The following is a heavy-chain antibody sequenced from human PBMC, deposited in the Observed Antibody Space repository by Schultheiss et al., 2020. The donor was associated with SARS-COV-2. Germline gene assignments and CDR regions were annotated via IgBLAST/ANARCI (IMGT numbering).Heavy chain of an antibody. J-gene: IGHJ6*02. D-gene: IGHD4-11*01. V-gene: IGHV3-30*04. CDR1: GFTFSSYA. CDR2: ISYDGSNK. Sequence: GGSLRLSCAASGFTFSSYAMHWVRQAPGKGLEWVAVISYDGSNKYYADSVKGRFTISRDNSKNTLYLQMNSLRAEDTAVYYCAKVGPSTVTTLKYYYYGMDVWGQGTTVTVSS. CDR3: AKVGPSTVTTLKYYYYGMDV.